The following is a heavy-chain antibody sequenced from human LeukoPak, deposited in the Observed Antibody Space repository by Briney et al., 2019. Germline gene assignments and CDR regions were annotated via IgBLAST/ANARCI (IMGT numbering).Heavy chain of an antibody. J-gene: IGHJ4*02. CDR2: IYNSGST. CDR1: GGSINSYY. V-gene: IGHV4-59*01. D-gene: IGHD3-22*01. Sequence: PSETLSLTCTVSGGSINSYYWSWLRQPPGKGLEWVGYIYNSGSTNYNPPLKSRVTISLDTSNNQFSLRLSSVTAADTAVYYCARDTSGYRRGSFDYWGQGTLVTVSS. CDR3: ARDTSGYRRGSFDY.